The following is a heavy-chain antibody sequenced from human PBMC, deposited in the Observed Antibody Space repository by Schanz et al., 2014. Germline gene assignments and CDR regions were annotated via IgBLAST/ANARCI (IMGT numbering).Heavy chain of an antibody. J-gene: IGHJ3*02. Sequence: EVQLVESGGGLVQPGGSLRLSCATSGFSLDIFAVSWVRQAPGKGLEWISYIGSSSSRIDHADSVKGRFTISRDNAKNSLYLQMNSLRAEDTAVYYCAKGRFGELSAFDIWGQGTMVTVSS. D-gene: IGHD3-10*01. CDR3: AKGRFGELSAFDI. CDR2: IGSSSSRI. V-gene: IGHV3-48*01. CDR1: GFSLDIFA.